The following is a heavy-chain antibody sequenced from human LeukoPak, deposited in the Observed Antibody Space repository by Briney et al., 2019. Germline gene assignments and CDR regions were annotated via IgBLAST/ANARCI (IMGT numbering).Heavy chain of an antibody. D-gene: IGHD3-3*01. CDR2: ISSSSSYI. J-gene: IGHJ3*02. Sequence: GGSLRLSCAASGFTFSSYSMNWVRQAPGKGLEWVSSISSSSSYIYYADSVKGRFTISRDNAKNSLYLQMNSLRAEDTAVYYCARLEFMDAFDIWGQGTMVTVSS. CDR1: GFTFSSYS. CDR3: ARLEFMDAFDI. V-gene: IGHV3-21*01.